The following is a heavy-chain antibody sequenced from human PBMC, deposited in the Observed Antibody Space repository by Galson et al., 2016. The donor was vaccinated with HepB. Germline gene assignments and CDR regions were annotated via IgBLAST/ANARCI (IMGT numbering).Heavy chain of an antibody. J-gene: IGHJ5*02. CDR3: ARVGGSGNWFDP. CDR2: IYYSGTT. V-gene: IGHV4-39*07. D-gene: IGHD3-10*01. Sequence: ETLSLTCTVYGGSISSSEYYWAWIRQSPENGLEWIGAIYYSGTTYYNPSLKSRVTISVDTSKNQFSLKVYFMTAADTAVYYCARVGGSGNWFDPRGQGTLVTVSS. CDR1: GGSISSSEYY.